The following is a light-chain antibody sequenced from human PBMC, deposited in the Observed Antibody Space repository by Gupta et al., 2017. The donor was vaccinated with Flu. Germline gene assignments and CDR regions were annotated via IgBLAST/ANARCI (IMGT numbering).Light chain of an antibody. CDR1: QSISTW. CDR3: QQYNSYPWT. V-gene: IGKV1-5*03. Sequence: DIQMTQSPSTLSASVGDRVTITCRASQSISTWLAWYQQKPGKAPKLLIYKASSLERGVPSRFSGGGSGKELTLTISSLQPDDFANYYCQQYNSYPWTFGQGTKVEIK. CDR2: KAS. J-gene: IGKJ1*01.